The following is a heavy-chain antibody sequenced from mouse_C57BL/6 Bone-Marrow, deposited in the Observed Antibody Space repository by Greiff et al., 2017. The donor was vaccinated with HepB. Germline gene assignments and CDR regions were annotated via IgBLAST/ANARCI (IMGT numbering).Heavy chain of an antibody. V-gene: IGHV14-4*01. CDR2: IDPENGDT. CDR3: TPSPFTVPHYAMDY. D-gene: IGHD1-1*01. J-gene: IGHJ4*01. CDR1: GFNIKDDY. Sequence: EVMLVESGAELVRPGASVKLSCTASGFNIKDDYMHWVKQRPEQGLEWIGWIDPENGDTEYASKFQGKATITADTSSNTAYLQLSSLTSEDTAVYYCTPSPFTVPHYAMDYWGQGTSVTVSS.